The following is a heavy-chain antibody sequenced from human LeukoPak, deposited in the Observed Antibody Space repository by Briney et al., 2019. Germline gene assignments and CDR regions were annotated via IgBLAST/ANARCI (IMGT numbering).Heavy chain of an antibody. J-gene: IGHJ4*02. Sequence: GESLKISCKGSGYSFTSYWIGWVRQMPGKGLEWMGIIYPGDSDTRYSPSFQGQVTISADKSISTAYLQWSSLKASDTAMYYCARPVVPAASADYGDAVYFDYWGQGTLVTVSS. CDR2: IYPGDSDT. CDR3: ARPVVPAASADYGDAVYFDY. D-gene: IGHD2-2*01. CDR1: GYSFTSYW. V-gene: IGHV5-51*01.